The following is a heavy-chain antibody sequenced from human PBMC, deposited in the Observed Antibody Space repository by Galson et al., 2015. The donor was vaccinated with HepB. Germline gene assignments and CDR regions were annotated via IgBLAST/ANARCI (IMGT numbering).Heavy chain of an antibody. CDR3: ARDYDSHYGMDV. CDR1: GFTFSSYA. D-gene: IGHD3-3*01. Sequence: SLRLSCAASGFTFSSYAMHWVRQAPGKGLERVAVISYDGSNKYYADSVKGRFTISRDNSKNTLYLQMNSLRAEDTAVYYCARDYDSHYGMDVWGQGTTVTVSS. CDR2: ISYDGSNK. V-gene: IGHV3-30-3*01. J-gene: IGHJ6*02.